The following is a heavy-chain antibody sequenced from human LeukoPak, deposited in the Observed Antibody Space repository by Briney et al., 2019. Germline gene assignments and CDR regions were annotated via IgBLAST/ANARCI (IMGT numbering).Heavy chain of an antibody. CDR1: GFTFSSYE. D-gene: IGHD3-10*01. Sequence: PGGSLRLSCAASGFTFSSYEMNWVRQAPGKGLEWVSYISSSGSTIYYADSVKGRFTISRDNAKNSLYLQMNSLGAEDTAVYYCASESNYYGSGSYDHWGQGTLVTVSS. V-gene: IGHV3-48*03. J-gene: IGHJ4*02. CDR3: ASESNYYGSGSYDH. CDR2: ISSSGSTI.